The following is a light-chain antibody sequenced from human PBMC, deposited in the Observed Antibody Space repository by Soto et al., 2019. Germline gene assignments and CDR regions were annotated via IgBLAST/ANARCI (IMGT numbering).Light chain of an antibody. CDR2: WAS. Sequence: DIVLTQSPDSLAVSLGERATINCKSSQSILYSPNNQNYLAWYQQKPGQPPKLLVYWASTRESGVPDQFSGSGSGTVFSVSINGLHGDGVSVYCCQLYHCAPPAFRVGT. CDR1: QSILYSPNNQNY. V-gene: IGKV4-1*01. J-gene: IGKJ3*01. CDR3: QLYHCAPPA.